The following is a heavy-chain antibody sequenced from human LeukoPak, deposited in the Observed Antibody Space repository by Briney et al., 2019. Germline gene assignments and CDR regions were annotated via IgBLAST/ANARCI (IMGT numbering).Heavy chain of an antibody. V-gene: IGHV3-13*04. D-gene: IGHD4-23*01. CDR3: ARTSKVTSVMDI. Sequence: GGSLRLSCAASGFTFSSYDMHWVRHATGKGLEWVSAIDTAGNTFYPGSVRRRFTISRENAKNSLYLQMNNVRAGATAVYYCARTSKVTSVMDIWGQGTTVTVSS. J-gene: IGHJ6*02. CDR1: GFTFSSYD. CDR2: IDTAGNT.